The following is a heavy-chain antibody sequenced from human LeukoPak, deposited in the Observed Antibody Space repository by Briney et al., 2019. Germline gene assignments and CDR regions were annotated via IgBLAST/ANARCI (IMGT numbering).Heavy chain of an antibody. V-gene: IGHV5-51*01. CDR2: IYPGDSDT. CDR3: ARQLTYYDSSGYCFDY. CDR1: GYSFTSYW. Sequence: GESLKISCKGSGYSFTSYWIGWVRPIAGKGLEWIGIIYPGDSDTRYSPSFQGQVTISADKSISTAYLQWSRLKASDTAMYYCARQLTYYDSSGYCFDYWGQGTLVTVSS. D-gene: IGHD3-22*01. J-gene: IGHJ4*02.